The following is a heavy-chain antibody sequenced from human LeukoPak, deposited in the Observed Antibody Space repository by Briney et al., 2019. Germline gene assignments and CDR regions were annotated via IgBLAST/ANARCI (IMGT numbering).Heavy chain of an antibody. CDR2: IKGDGSST. CDR1: GFTFSSYW. Sequence: PGGSLRLSCAASGFTFSSYWMSWVRQVPGKGLVWVARIKGDGSSTRHADSMKGRFTISRDNAKNTLYLQMNSLRDEDTAVYYCVREGLECSGSSCQRAAFDYWGQGPLVTVSS. CDR3: VREGLECSGSSCQRAAFDY. J-gene: IGHJ4*02. D-gene: IGHD2-2*01. V-gene: IGHV3-74*01.